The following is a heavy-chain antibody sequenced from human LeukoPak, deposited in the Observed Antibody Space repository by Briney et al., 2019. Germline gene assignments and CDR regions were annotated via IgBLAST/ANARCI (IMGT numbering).Heavy chain of an antibody. J-gene: IGHJ3*02. Sequence: PGRSLRLSCAASGFTFDDYAMHWVRQAPGKGLEWVSGISWNSGSIGYADSVKGRFTISRDNAKNSLYLQMNSLRAEDTAWYYCATRAFDIWGQGTMVTVSS. V-gene: IGHV3-9*01. CDR1: GFTFDDYA. CDR2: ISWNSGSI. CDR3: ATRAFDI.